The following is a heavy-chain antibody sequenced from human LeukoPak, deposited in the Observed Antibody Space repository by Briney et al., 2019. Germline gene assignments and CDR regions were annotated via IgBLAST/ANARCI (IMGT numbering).Heavy chain of an antibody. D-gene: IGHD3-3*01. CDR1: GGSISSYY. CDR2: IYYSGST. Sequence: SETLSLTCTVSGGSISSYYWSWIRQPPGKGLEWIGSIYYSGSTYYNPSLKSRVTISVETSKNQFSLKLSSVTAADTAVYYCARDTLTGYDFWSGYRNWFDPWGQGTLVTVSS. V-gene: IGHV4-59*12. CDR3: ARDTLTGYDFWSGYRNWFDP. J-gene: IGHJ5*02.